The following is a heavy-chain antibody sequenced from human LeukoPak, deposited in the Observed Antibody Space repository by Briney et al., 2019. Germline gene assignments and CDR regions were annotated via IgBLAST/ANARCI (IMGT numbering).Heavy chain of an antibody. D-gene: IGHD3-10*01. V-gene: IGHV3-7*01. J-gene: IGHJ4*02. Sequence: GGSLRLSCAASGFTFSSYWLSWVRQAPGRGLEWVANIKQDGSEKFYVDSVKGRFTISRDNAKNSLYLRMNSLRAEDTAVYYCARDNPLIITMVRGVMDYWGQETLVTVSS. CDR3: ARDNPLIITMVRGVMDY. CDR2: IKQDGSEK. CDR1: GFTFSSYW.